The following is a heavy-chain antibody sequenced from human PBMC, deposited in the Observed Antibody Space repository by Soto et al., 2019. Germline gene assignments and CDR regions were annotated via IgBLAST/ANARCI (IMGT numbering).Heavy chain of an antibody. CDR1: GFTVSNYY. CDR3: ARVVVVIPPGYYYAMDV. V-gene: IGHV3-53*01. J-gene: IGHJ6*02. CDR2: IFTGGGT. Sequence: GGSLRLSCAASGFTVSNYYMSWVRQAPGKGLEWVSVIFTGGGTSYADSVKGRFTISRDNSKNTVFLQMNSLRAEDAAVYYCARVVVVIPPGYYYAMDVWGQGTTVTVSS. D-gene: IGHD3-22*01.